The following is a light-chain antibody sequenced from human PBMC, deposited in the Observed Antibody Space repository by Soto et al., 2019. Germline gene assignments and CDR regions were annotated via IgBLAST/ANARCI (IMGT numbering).Light chain of an antibody. CDR1: QGISTW. V-gene: IGKV1-12*01. CDR2: AAS. CDR3: PQLNSYPFT. J-gene: IGKJ3*01. Sequence: DIQMTQSPSSVSASVLDRFTFPCRASQGISTWLAWYQQKPGTAPKLLIYAASSLQSGVPSRFSGSGSGTDFTLTISSLQPEDFASYYCPQLNSYPFTFGPGTKVDI.